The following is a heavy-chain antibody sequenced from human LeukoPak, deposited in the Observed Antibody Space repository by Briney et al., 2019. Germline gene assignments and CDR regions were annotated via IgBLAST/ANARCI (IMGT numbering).Heavy chain of an antibody. Sequence: ASVKVSCKASGYRFTSTYMHWVRQAPGQGLEWMGLINPTGTYTKYAQKFQGRVSMTRDTSTSTDYMELRSLTSEDSAAYYCARDQSGSTTVTVTTDYWYFDVWGRGTLVTVSS. D-gene: IGHD4-17*01. J-gene: IGHJ2*01. CDR2: INPTGTYT. V-gene: IGHV1-46*01. CDR1: GYRFTSTY. CDR3: ARDQSGSTTVTVTTDYWYFDV.